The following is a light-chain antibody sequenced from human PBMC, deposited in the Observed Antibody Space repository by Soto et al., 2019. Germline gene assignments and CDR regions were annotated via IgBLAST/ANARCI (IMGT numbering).Light chain of an antibody. CDR2: TTS. J-gene: IGKJ3*01. V-gene: IGKV1-39*01. CDR3: QQSYSAPLT. Sequence: DIQMTQSPSSLSASVGDRVTITCRASQSISRYLNWYQQKPGKAPKLLIYTTSDLETGVPSRFSGSGSGTDFTLTISSLQPEDFATYYCQQSYSAPLTFGPGTKVDIK. CDR1: QSISRY.